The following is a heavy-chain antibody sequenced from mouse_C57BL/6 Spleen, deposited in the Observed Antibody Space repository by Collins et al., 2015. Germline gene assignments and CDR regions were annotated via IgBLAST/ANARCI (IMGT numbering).Heavy chain of an antibody. Sequence: FTSYWMHWVKQRPGQGLEWIGNIYPGSGSTNYDEKFKSKATLTVDTSSSTAYMQLSSLTSEDSAVYYCTRFYYGNLYAMDYWGQGTSVTVSS. V-gene: IGHV1S22*01. CDR2: IYPGSGST. CDR3: TRFYYGNLYAMDY. J-gene: IGHJ4*01. CDR1: FTSYW. D-gene: IGHD2-1*01.